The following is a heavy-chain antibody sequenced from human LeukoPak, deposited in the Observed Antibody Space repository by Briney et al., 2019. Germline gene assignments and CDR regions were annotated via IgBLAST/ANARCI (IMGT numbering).Heavy chain of an antibody. CDR2: IIPIFGTA. D-gene: IGHD3-22*01. Sequence: ASVKVSCKASGGTFSSYAISWVRQAPGQGLEWMGGIIPIFGTANYAQKFQGRVTITADESTSTAYMELSSLRSEDTAVYYCARVPYYYDSSGYYFSYMDVWGKGTTVTISS. J-gene: IGHJ6*03. CDR1: GGTFSSYA. CDR3: ARVPYYYDSSGYYFSYMDV. V-gene: IGHV1-69*13.